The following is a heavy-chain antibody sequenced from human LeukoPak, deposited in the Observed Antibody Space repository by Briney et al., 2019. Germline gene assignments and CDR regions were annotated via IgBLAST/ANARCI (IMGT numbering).Heavy chain of an antibody. D-gene: IGHD3-22*01. Sequence: SVKVSCKASGYTFTSSAVQWVRQARGQRLEWIGWIVVGSGNTNYAQKFQGRVTITADESTSTAYMELSSLRSEDTAVYYCARAYYDSSGTPGYWGQGTLVTVSS. J-gene: IGHJ4*02. V-gene: IGHV1-58*01. CDR3: ARAYYDSSGTPGY. CDR1: GYTFTSSA. CDR2: IVVGSGNT.